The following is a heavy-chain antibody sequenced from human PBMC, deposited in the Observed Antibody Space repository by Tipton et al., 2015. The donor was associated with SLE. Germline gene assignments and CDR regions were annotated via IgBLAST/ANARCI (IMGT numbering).Heavy chain of an antibody. CDR1: GFTFNSYS. D-gene: IGHD3-16*01. V-gene: IGHV3-21*01. CDR3: ARVGADTLFDY. CDR2: ISSSSSYI. Sequence: SLRLSCAASGFTFNSYSMNWVRQAPGKGLEWVSSISSSSSYIYYADSVKGRFTISRDNAKNSLYLQMNSLRAEDTAVYYCARVGADTLFDYWGQGTLVTVSS. J-gene: IGHJ4*02.